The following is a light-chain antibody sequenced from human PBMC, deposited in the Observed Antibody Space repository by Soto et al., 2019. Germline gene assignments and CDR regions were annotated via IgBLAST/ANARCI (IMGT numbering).Light chain of an antibody. V-gene: IGLV1-40*01. J-gene: IGLJ3*02. CDR1: SSNFGAGYD. CDR2: GNN. Sequence: QSVLTQPPSVSGAPGQRVTISCTGSSSNFGAGYDVHWFQQLPGRAPKLLIYGNNNRPSGVPDRFSGSKSGTSASLAIAWLQADDEADYYCQSYASSLSAWVFGGGTQLTVL. CDR3: QSYASSLSAWV.